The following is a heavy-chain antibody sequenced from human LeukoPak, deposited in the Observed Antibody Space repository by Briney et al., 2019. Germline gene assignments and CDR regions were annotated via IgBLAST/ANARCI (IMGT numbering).Heavy chain of an antibody. D-gene: IGHD6-19*01. CDR2: IWYDGSNK. CDR1: GFTFSSYG. Sequence: AGGSLRLSCAASGFTFSSYGMHWVRQAPGKGLEWVAVIWYDGSNKYYADSVKGRFTISRDNSKNTLYLQMNSLRAEDTAVYFCAKDSSGWYPSDAFDIWGQGTMVTVS. V-gene: IGHV3-33*06. CDR3: AKDSSGWYPSDAFDI. J-gene: IGHJ3*02.